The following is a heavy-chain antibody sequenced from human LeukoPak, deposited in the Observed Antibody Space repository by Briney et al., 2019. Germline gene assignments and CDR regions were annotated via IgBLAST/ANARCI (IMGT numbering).Heavy chain of an antibody. CDR3: AGGGFEFDY. CDR1: GLTFFSYA. CDR2: ISWNSGSI. D-gene: IGHD3-10*01. J-gene: IGHJ4*02. V-gene: IGHV3-9*01. Sequence: GGSLRLACAASGLTFFSYAVHWVRQAPAKDLEWVSGISWNSGSIGYADSVKGRFTISRDNAKNSLYLQMNSLRAEDTAVYYCAGGGFEFDYWGQGTLVTVSS.